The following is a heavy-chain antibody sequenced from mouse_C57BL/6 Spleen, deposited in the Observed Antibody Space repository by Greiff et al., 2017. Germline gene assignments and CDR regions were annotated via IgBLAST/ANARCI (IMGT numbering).Heavy chain of an antibody. J-gene: IGHJ2*01. V-gene: IGHV5-6*01. CDR1: GFTFSSYG. Sequence: EVQLQESGGDLVKPGGSLKLSCAASGFTFSSYGMSWVRQTPDKRLEWVATISSGGSYTYYPDSVKGRFTISRDNAKNTLYLQMSSLKSEDTAMYYCARREGYYFDYWGQGTTLTVSS. CDR3: ARREGYYFDY. CDR2: ISSGGSYT.